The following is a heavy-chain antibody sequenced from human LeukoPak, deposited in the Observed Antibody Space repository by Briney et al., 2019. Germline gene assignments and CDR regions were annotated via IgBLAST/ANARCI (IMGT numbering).Heavy chain of an antibody. J-gene: IGHJ4*02. CDR3: ARTYYDFWSGYYTDY. CDR1: GYTFTSYG. V-gene: IGHV1-18*01. Sequence: ASVKVSCKASGYTFTSYGISWVRQAPGQGLEWMGWISAYNGNTNYAQKLQGRVTMTTDTSTSTAYMELRSLRSDDTAVYCCARTYYDFWSGYYTDYWGQGTLVTVSS. CDR2: ISAYNGNT. D-gene: IGHD3-3*01.